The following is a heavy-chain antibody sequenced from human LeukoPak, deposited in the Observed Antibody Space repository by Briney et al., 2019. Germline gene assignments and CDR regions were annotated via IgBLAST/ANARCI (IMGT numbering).Heavy chain of an antibody. D-gene: IGHD3-22*01. Sequence: PGGSLRLSCAASGFTFSSYAMSWVRQAPGKGLEWGSAISGSGGSTYYADSVKGRFTISRDNSKNTLYLQMNSLRAEDTAVYYCAKNSGITMIVFSWFDPWGQGTLVTVSS. CDR1: GFTFSSYA. CDR2: ISGSGGST. J-gene: IGHJ5*02. V-gene: IGHV3-23*01. CDR3: AKNSGITMIVFSWFDP.